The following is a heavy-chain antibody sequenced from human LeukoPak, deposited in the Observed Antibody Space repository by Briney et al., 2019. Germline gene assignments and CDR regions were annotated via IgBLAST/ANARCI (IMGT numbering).Heavy chain of an antibody. CDR1: GYTFTIYF. Sequence: ASVTVSFKSSGYTFTIYFLHWVRQAPGQGLEWMGIINPSGGSTSQAQKLQGRVTMTRDTSTSTVYMELSSLRSDDTAVYYCARDSRYYYDSSVYRAFDVWGQGTMVTVSS. CDR2: INPSGGST. J-gene: IGHJ3*01. D-gene: IGHD3-22*01. CDR3: ARDSRYYYDSSVYRAFDV. V-gene: IGHV1-46*01.